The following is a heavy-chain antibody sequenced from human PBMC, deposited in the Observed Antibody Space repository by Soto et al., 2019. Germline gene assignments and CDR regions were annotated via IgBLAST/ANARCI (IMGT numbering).Heavy chain of an antibody. V-gene: IGHV7-4-1*01. CDR1: GYTFTTYA. D-gene: IGHD5-18*01. J-gene: IGHJ4*02. CDR2: INTNSGNP. CDR3: ARDSAYDYGYDY. Sequence: QVQLVQSGSELKKPGASVKVSCEASGYTFTTYAGNWVRQAPGQGLEWMGWINTNSGNPTYAQGFTGRFVFSLDTYVRTAYLEILSLKAGDTAVCYCARDSAYDYGYDYWGQGTLVTVSS.